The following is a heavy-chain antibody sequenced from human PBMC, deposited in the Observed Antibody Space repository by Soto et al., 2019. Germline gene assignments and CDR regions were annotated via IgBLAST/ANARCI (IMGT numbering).Heavy chain of an antibody. CDR1: GGTFRNSA. CDR3: ARDNDRPQLGGNYYYILDV. D-gene: IGHD1-1*01. V-gene: IGHV1-69*12. Sequence: QVQLEQSGAEVKKPGSSVKVSCKASGGTFRNSAFSWVRQAPGQGLEWMGGIMPIFRTPDYAQKFQGRVTITADESTSTTYMELSGLRSDDTAVHYCARDNDRPQLGGNYYYILDVWGHGTAVTVSS. J-gene: IGHJ6*02. CDR2: IMPIFRTP.